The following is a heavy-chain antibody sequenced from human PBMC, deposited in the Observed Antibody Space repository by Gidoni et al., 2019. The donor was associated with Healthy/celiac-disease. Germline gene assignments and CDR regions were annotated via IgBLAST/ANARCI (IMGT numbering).Heavy chain of an antibody. Sequence: QVQLMQSGAAVKKPGASVKVSCQAPGYTLTGSYMHSVRQAPGQGLEWLGWIHPNSGGTNYAQKFQGRVTMTRDTSISTAYMELSRLRSDDTAVYYCARVGYDILTGKTHPYMDVWGKGTTVTVSS. D-gene: IGHD3-9*01. J-gene: IGHJ6*03. CDR1: GYTLTGSY. V-gene: IGHV1-2*02. CDR2: IHPNSGGT. CDR3: ARVGYDILTGKTHPYMDV.